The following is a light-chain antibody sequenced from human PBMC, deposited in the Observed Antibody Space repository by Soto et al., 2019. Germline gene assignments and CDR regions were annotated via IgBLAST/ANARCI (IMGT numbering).Light chain of an antibody. V-gene: IGKV3D-20*01. CDR2: DAS. CDR1: QTVASNN. J-gene: IGKJ4*01. Sequence: EIVLTQSPALLSVSPGQRATLSCGASQTVASNNLAWYQLKPGLAPRLLIFDASYRATGIPDRFSGSVSGTVFTLTISRLEPEDSEVYYCQQFGTSPRTFGGGTQVEIK. CDR3: QQFGTSPRT.